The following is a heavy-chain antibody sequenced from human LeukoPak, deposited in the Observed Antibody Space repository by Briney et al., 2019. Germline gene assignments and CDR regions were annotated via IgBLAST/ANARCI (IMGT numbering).Heavy chain of an antibody. CDR1: GFTFSSYA. CDR2: ISGSGGST. V-gene: IGHV3-23*01. Sequence: GGSLRLSCAASGFTFSSYAMSWVRQAPGKGLEWVSPISGSGGSTNYADSVKGRFTISRDNSKNALYLQMNSPKTEDTAVYYCTTEFFGVVIIPSVDYYMDVWGKGTTVTVSS. D-gene: IGHD3-3*01. CDR3: TTEFFGVVIIPSVDYYMDV. J-gene: IGHJ6*03.